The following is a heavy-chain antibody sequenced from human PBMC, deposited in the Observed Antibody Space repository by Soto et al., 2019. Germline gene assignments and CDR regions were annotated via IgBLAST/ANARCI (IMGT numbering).Heavy chain of an antibody. J-gene: IGHJ4*02. CDR2: ISHTGSP. Sequence: LQLQESGPGLVKPSETLSLTCTVSGGSISNSDYFWAWMRQPPGKGLEWVGTISHTGSPRYNPSLKSRVTISVGTSKNQFSLRLPTVTASDTAVFYCASQLESTTYFDYWGRGTLVTVSS. D-gene: IGHD1-1*01. V-gene: IGHV4-39*01. CDR3: ASQLESTTYFDY. CDR1: GGSISNSDYF.